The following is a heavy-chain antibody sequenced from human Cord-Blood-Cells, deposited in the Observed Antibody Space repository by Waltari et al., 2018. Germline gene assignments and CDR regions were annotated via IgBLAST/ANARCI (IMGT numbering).Heavy chain of an antibody. J-gene: IGHJ4*02. CDR3: ARGSGGTIFGVVIIFDY. D-gene: IGHD3-3*01. CDR1: GYTFTSYD. V-gene: IGHV1-8*01. CDR2: MNPNSGNT. Sequence: QVQLVQSGAEVKKPGASVKVSCKASGYTFTSYDINWVRQATGQGLEWMGWMNPNSGNTGYAQKCQGRVTMTRNTSISTAYMELSSLRSEDTAVYYCARGSGGTIFGVVIIFDYWGQGTLVTVSS.